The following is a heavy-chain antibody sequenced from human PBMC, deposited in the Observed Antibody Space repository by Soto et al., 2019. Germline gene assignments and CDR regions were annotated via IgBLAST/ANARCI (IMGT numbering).Heavy chain of an antibody. Sequence: SETLSLTCTVSGGSISSSSYYWGWIRQPPGKGLEWIGSIYYSGSTYYNPSLKSRVTISVDTSKNQFSLKLSSVTAADTAVYYCASLYYDSSGYSFDYWGQGTLVTVSS. CDR1: GGSISSSSYY. J-gene: IGHJ4*02. V-gene: IGHV4-39*07. CDR3: ASLYYDSSGYSFDY. D-gene: IGHD3-22*01. CDR2: IYYSGST.